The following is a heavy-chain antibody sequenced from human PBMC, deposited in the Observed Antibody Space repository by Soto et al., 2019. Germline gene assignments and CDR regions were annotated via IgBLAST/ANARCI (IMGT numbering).Heavy chain of an antibody. CDR1: GFTFSSYW. D-gene: IGHD6-13*01. J-gene: IGHJ6*02. V-gene: IGHV3-74*01. CDR3: ARGGDSRARYYGMDV. CDR2: INSDGSST. Sequence: GGSLRLSCAASGFTFSSYWMHWVRQAPGKGLVWVSRINSDGSSTSYADSVKGRFTISRDNAKNTLYLQMNSLRAEDTAVYYCARGGDSRARYYGMDVWGQGTTVTVSS.